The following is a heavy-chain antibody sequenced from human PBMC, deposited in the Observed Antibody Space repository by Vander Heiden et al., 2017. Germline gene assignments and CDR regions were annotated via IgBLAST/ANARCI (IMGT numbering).Heavy chain of an antibody. V-gene: IGHV4-39*01. CDR2: VYYSGST. J-gene: IGHJ4*02. Sequence: QLQLQESGPGLVKPSETLSLTCTVSGGSISSSTYYWGWIRQAPGKGLELIGSVYYSGSTYYNPSLKSRVTISVDTSKNQFSLKLSSVTATDTAVYYAAAYDTTGYDYFDYWGQGTLVTVSS. CDR1: GGSISSSTYY. CDR3: AAYDTTGYDYFDY. D-gene: IGHD3-22*01.